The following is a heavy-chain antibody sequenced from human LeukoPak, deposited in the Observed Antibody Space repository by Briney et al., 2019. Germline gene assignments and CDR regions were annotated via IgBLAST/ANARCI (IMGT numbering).Heavy chain of an antibody. V-gene: IGHV3-74*01. Sequence: GGSLRLSCAASGFTFITYWMHWVRQAPGKGLVWVSRSNSDGSSTSYADSVKGRFTISRDNAKNTLYLQMNSLRAEDTAVYYCARVKVVAAYHNWSQGTMVTVSS. CDR3: ARVKVVAAYHN. J-gene: IGHJ3*01. CDR1: GFTFITYW. D-gene: IGHD2-15*01. CDR2: SNSDGSST.